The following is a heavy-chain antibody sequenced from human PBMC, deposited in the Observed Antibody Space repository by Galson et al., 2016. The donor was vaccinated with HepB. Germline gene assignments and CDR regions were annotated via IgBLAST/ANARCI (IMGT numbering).Heavy chain of an antibody. CDR2: IIPIFGTT. Sequence: SVKVSCKASGGTFSSYAITWVRQAPGQGLEWMGRIIPIFGTTHQAEMFQGRLSITVDESTGTAYMELGSLRSEDTAVYYCVRGIAAADELLDYWGQGTLVTVSS. CDR3: VRGIAAADELLDY. D-gene: IGHD6-13*01. J-gene: IGHJ4*02. CDR1: GGTFSSYA. V-gene: IGHV1-69*13.